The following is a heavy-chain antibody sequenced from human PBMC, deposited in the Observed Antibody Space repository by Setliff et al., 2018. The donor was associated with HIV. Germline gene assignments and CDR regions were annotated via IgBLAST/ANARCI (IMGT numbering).Heavy chain of an antibody. J-gene: IGHJ5*02. D-gene: IGHD1-26*01. Sequence: RGESLKISCKTSGYEFYGWWIGWVRQKPGKGLEWMGIIYPDDSNTRYSPSFRGQVTISADMSISTAYLQWSSLQASDTAMYYCVRYSGSSYKSNWFDPWGQGTQVTVSS. CDR1: GYEFYGWW. V-gene: IGHV5-51*01. CDR2: IYPDDSNT. CDR3: VRYSGSSYKSNWFDP.